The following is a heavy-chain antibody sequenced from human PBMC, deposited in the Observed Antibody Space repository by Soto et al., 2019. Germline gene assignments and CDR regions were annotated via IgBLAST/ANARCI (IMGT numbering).Heavy chain of an antibody. CDR1: GGTFSSYA. D-gene: IGHD2-15*01. Sequence: SVKVSCKASGGTFSSYAISWVRQAPGQRLEWMGGIIPIFGSANYAQKFQGRVTITADKSTSTAYMELSSLRSEDTAVYYCATDIVVMVEGAGYYYGMDVWGQGTTVTVS. CDR3: ATDIVVMVEGAGYYYGMDV. CDR2: IIPIFGSA. J-gene: IGHJ6*02. V-gene: IGHV1-69*06.